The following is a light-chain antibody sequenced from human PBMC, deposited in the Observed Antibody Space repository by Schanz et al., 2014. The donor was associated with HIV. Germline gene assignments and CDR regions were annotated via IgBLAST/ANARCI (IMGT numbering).Light chain of an antibody. Sequence: QSVLTQPPSASGTPGQRVTISCSGSSSNFRSNAVNWYQHLPGTAPKLIMYNSYHRPSGVPDRFSGSKSGTSASLAISGLQSEDEADYYCAAWDDSLKGWVFGGGTKLTVL. J-gene: IGLJ3*02. CDR2: NSY. CDR3: AAWDDSLKGWV. CDR1: SSNFRSNA. V-gene: IGLV1-44*01.